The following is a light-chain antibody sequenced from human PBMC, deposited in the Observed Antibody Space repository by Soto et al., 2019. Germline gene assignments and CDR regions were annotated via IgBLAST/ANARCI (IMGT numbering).Light chain of an antibody. CDR3: QQDNNWPLT. V-gene: IGKV3-15*01. CDR1: QSVSSN. J-gene: IGKJ2*01. CDR2: GAS. Sequence: EIVMPQSPATLSVSPGERATLSCRASQSVSSNLAWYQQKPGQAPRLLIYGASTRATGIPARFRGSGSGTEFTLIIISLRSGDFVVYYGQQDNNWPLTVGQGTKLEIK.